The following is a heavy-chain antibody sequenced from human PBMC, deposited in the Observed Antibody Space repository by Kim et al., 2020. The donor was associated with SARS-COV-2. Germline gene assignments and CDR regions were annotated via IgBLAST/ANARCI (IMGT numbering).Heavy chain of an antibody. D-gene: IGHD6-13*01. CDR3: ARVSTETWQQLVPPRY. Sequence: ASVKVSCKASGYTFTSYAMHWVRQAPGQRLEWMGWINAGNGNTKYSQKFQGRVTITRDTSASTAYMELSSLRSEDTAVYYCARVSTETWQQLVPPRYWGQGTLVTVSS. J-gene: IGHJ4*02. V-gene: IGHV1-3*01. CDR2: INAGNGNT. CDR1: GYTFTSYA.